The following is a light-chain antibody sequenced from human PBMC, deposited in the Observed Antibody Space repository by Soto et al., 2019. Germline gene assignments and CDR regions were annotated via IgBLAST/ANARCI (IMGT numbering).Light chain of an antibody. CDR3: QQYNNWWT. Sequence: EIVMTQSPATLSVSPGERATLSCRASQSVSNNLAWYQKKPGQAPRLLIYGASTRATGIPARFSGSGSGTEFALTLSILQSEEFACYYCQQYNNWWTFGQGTRVDIK. J-gene: IGKJ1*01. CDR2: GAS. CDR1: QSVSNN. V-gene: IGKV3-15*01.